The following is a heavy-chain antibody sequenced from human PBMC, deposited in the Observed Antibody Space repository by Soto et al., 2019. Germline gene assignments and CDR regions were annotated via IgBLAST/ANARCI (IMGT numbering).Heavy chain of an antibody. Sequence: GGSLRLSCAASGFTFSSYGMHWVRQAPGKGLEWVAVIWYDGSNKYYADSVKGRFTISRDNSKNTLYLQMNSLRAEDTAVYYCARGDGPRNNWFDPWGQGTLVTVSS. V-gene: IGHV3-33*01. CDR1: GFTFSSYG. J-gene: IGHJ5*02. CDR3: ARGDGPRNNWFDP. CDR2: IWYDGSNK.